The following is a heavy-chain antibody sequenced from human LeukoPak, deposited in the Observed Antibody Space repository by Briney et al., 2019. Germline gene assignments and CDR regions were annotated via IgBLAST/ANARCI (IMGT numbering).Heavy chain of an antibody. Sequence: AGGSLRLSCAASRFTFSTYTMNWVRQAPGKGLEWVSSISSSSSYIYYADSVKGRFTISRDNAKNSLYLQMNTLRAEDTAVCYCARDRTTATTFDYWGQGTLVTVSS. D-gene: IGHD4-17*01. CDR1: RFTFSTYT. J-gene: IGHJ4*02. V-gene: IGHV3-21*01. CDR3: ARDRTTATTFDY. CDR2: ISSSSSYI.